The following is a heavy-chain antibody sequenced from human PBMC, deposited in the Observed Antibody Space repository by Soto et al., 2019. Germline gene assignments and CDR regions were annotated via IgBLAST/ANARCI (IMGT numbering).Heavy chain of an antibody. CDR3: SRQDPFAY. J-gene: IGHJ4*02. CDR1: GGTSIAYG. V-gene: IGHV3-23*01. Sequence: PGGSLRLWCTVVGGTSIAYGGSWVRQAPGKGLEWVSAISGSGGSTYYADSVKGRFTISRDNSKNTLYLQMNSLRAEDTAVYYCSRQDPFAYWGQGTLVTVSS. CDR2: ISGSGGST.